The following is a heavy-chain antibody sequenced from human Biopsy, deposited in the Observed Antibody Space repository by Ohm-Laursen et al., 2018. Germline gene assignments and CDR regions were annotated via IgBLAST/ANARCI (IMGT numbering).Heavy chain of an antibody. CDR1: GFTFDTYW. CDR3: ARDSLVGGLS. CDR2: INQGGSEN. J-gene: IGHJ5*02. D-gene: IGHD2-8*02. V-gene: IGHV3-7*01. Sequence: SLRLSCTASGFTFDTYWMSWVRQAPGKGLEWVANINQGGSENYYVESVKGRFTISRDNSKNSLYLQMNSLRAGDTAVYYCARDSLVGGLSWGQGTLVTVSS.